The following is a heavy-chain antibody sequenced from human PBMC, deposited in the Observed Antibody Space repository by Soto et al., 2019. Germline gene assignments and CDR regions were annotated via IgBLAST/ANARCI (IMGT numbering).Heavy chain of an antibody. CDR3: ARDFISDSFDI. V-gene: IGHV3-21*01. Sequence: EVQLVESGGGLVKPGGSLRLSCAASGFTFRSYSMNWVRQAPGKGLEWVSSISSSSSYIYYADSVKGRFTISRDNAKNSLFLQMDSLRAEDSALYYCARDFISDSFDIWGQGTMVTVSS. J-gene: IGHJ3*02. D-gene: IGHD3-16*02. CDR2: ISSSSSYI. CDR1: GFTFRSYS.